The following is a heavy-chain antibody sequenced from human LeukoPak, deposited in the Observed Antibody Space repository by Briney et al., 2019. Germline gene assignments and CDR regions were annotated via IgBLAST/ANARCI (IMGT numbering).Heavy chain of an antibody. Sequence: SETLSLTCAVYGGSFSGYYWTWIRQTPEKGLEWIGEMNPSGSTNYNPSLKSRVNISVDTSKNQFSLELSSVTAADTAVYYCARGRQDVTMIVVVMTAVSYYLDVWGKGTTVTVS. CDR3: ARGRQDVTMIVVVMTAVSYYLDV. J-gene: IGHJ6*03. CDR2: MNPSGST. CDR1: GGSFSGYY. V-gene: IGHV4-34*01. D-gene: IGHD3-22*01.